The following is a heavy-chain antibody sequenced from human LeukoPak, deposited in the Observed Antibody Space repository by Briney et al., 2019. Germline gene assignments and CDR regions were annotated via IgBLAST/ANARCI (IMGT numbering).Heavy chain of an antibody. J-gene: IGHJ6*02. CDR3: ARDKDSSSWTGFYYYYGMDV. CDR1: GFTFSSYA. D-gene: IGHD6-13*01. CDR2: ISYDGSNK. Sequence: GGSLRLSCAASGFTFSSYAMHWVRQAPGNGLEWVAVISYDGSNKYYADSVKGRFTISRDNSKNTLYLQMNSLRAEDTAVYYCARDKDSSSWTGFYYYYGMDVWGQGTTVTVSS. V-gene: IGHV3-30-3*01.